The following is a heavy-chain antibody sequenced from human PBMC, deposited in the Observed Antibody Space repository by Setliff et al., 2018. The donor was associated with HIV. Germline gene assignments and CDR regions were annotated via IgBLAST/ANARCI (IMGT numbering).Heavy chain of an antibody. J-gene: IGHJ4*02. CDR1: GFTFSSYP. CDR3: ARAFNLAGVDY. V-gene: IGHV3-23*01. D-gene: IGHD3-10*01. CDR2: ISGSGGST. Sequence: HPGGSLRLSCAASGFTFSSYPMSWVRQSPGKGPEWVSAISGSGGSTYYADSVKGRFTISRDNAKNSLYLQMNSLRAEDTAVYYCARAFNLAGVDYWGQGTLVTVSS.